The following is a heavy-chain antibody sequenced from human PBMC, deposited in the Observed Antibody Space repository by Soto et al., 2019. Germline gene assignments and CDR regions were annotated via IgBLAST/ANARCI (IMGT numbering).Heavy chain of an antibody. J-gene: IGHJ4*02. CDR2: IWNDGSRR. CDR1: GFTFSNYG. D-gene: IGHD5-12*01. V-gene: IGHV3-33*01. CDR3: ARPDIVAAIGGALDC. Sequence: QVQLVESGGGVVQPGRSLRLSCEASGFTFSNYGMHWVRQAPGKGLEWVAVIWNDGSRRYYADSVKGRFTISRDNAKKTLFLQMNNLRAEDTAVYYCARPDIVAAIGGALDCWGQGTLVTVSS.